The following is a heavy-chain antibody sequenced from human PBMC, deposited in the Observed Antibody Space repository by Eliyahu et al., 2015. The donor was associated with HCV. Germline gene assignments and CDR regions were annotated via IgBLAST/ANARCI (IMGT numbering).Heavy chain of an antibody. J-gene: IGHJ5*02. V-gene: IGHV4-59*01. CDR3: ASGGGGIAVTGTGGWFDP. D-gene: IGHD6-19*01. Sequence: QVQLQESGPGLVKPSETLSLTCTVSGGSITXXYWSWIRQPPGKGLEWIGYIHYSGSTNYNPSLKSRVTISVDTSKNQLSLNLTSVTAADTAMYYCASGGGGIAVTGTGGWFDPWGQGTLVTVSS. CDR2: IHYSGST. CDR1: GGSITXXY.